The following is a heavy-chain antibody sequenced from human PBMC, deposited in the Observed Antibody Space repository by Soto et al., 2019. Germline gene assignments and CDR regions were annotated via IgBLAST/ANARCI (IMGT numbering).Heavy chain of an antibody. CDR2: IIPIFGTA. CDR3: ARERREFLTKSLSFDY. D-gene: IGHD3-10*01. V-gene: IGHV1-69*12. CDR1: GGTFSSYA. J-gene: IGHJ4*02. Sequence: QVQLVQSGAEVKKPGSSVKVSCKASGGTFSSYAISWVRQAPGQGLEWMGGIIPIFGTANYAQKFQGRVTITADECTSTDYIELSSLRSEDTAVSYCARERREFLTKSLSFDYWGQGPLVTVSS.